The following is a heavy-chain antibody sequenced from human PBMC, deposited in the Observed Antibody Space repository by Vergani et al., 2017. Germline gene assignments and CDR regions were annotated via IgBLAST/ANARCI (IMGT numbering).Heavy chain of an antibody. D-gene: IGHD4-23*01. CDR3: GRDYGGNSGWTRACDI. Sequence: EVQLVESRGGLVKPGGSLRLSCAASGFTFSSYTMNWVRQAPGKGLEWVSSISTSSSYIYYADSVKGRFTISRANAKNSLYLQMNSLRAEDTAVYYCGRDYGGNSGWTRACDIWGQGTMVTVSS. CDR2: ISTSSSYI. J-gene: IGHJ3*02. V-gene: IGHV3-21*01. CDR1: GFTFSSYT.